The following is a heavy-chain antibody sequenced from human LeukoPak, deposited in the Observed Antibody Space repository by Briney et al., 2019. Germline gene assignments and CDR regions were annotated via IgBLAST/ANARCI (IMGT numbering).Heavy chain of an antibody. CDR2: IKQGGSEK. V-gene: IGHV3-7*01. J-gene: IGHJ4*02. CDR1: GFTFSSYW. Sequence: GGSLTLSCAASGFTFSSYWMSWVRQAPGKGLEWVANIKQGGSEKYYVDSVKGRFTISRDNAKNSLYLQMNSLRAEDTAVYYCARECYGDYGTLGYWGQGTLVTVSS. D-gene: IGHD4-17*01. CDR3: ARECYGDYGTLGY.